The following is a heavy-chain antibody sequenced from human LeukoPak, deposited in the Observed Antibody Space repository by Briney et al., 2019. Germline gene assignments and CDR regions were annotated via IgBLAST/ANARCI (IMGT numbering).Heavy chain of an antibody. V-gene: IGHV3-7*01. CDR1: GFTFSSYW. J-gene: IGHJ4*02. CDR2: IKQGGSKK. Sequence: GGSLRLSCAASGFTFSSYWMSWVRQAPGKGLEWVANIKQGGSKKYYVDPVKGRFTISRDNAKNTLYLQMNSLRAEDTAVYYCLRDLNWSLDQWGQGTLVTVSS. D-gene: IGHD1-20*01. CDR3: LRDLNWSLDQ.